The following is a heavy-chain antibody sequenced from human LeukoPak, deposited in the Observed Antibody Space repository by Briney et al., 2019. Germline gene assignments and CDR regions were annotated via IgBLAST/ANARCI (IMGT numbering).Heavy chain of an antibody. CDR3: ARDPVPATARHFDY. D-gene: IGHD1-1*01. V-gene: IGHV3-30-3*01. CDR1: GFTFSSYA. Sequence: GRSLRLSCAASGFTFSSYAMHWVRQAPGKGLEWVAVTSSDGNIKYYADSVKGRFTISRDNSKNTLHLQMNSLRGEDTGVYYCARDPVPATARHFDYWGQGTLVTVSS. J-gene: IGHJ4*02. CDR2: TSSDGNIK.